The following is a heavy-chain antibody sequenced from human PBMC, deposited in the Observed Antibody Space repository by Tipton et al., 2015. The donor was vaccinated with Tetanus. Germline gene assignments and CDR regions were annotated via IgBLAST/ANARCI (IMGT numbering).Heavy chain of an antibody. V-gene: IGHV3-15*07. Sequence: SLRLSCAASDFAFPDAWMNWVRQAPGKGLEWVARIKTKTDGGTTDYAPPVRGRFIASRDDSNNMVHLQMDGLGTEDTAIYFCTTWGFWGQGTLVAVSS. D-gene: IGHD7-27*01. J-gene: IGHJ4*02. CDR1: DFAFPDAW. CDR3: TTWGF. CDR2: IKTKTDGGTT.